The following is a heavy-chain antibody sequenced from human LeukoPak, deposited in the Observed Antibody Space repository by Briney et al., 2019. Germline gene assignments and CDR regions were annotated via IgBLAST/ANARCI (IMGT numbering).Heavy chain of an antibody. CDR3: ARGPSGDAFDI. CDR1: GFTFSCYA. Sequence: AGPLRLSCEASGFTFSCYAMIWVRQAPSKGLQGVSAISGSGGSTYYADSVKGRFTISRDNAKNSLYLQMNSLRAEDTAVYYCARGPSGDAFDIWGQGTMVTVSS. CDR2: ISGSGGST. D-gene: IGHD3-10*01. V-gene: IGHV3-23*01. J-gene: IGHJ3*02.